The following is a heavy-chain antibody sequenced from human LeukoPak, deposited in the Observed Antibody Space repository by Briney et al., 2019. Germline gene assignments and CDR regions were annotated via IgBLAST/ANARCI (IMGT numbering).Heavy chain of an antibody. CDR3: ARHNDPGHAFDI. V-gene: IGHV4-59*08. CDR2: MYSRGST. J-gene: IGHJ3*02. D-gene: IGHD1-1*01. Sequence: SETLSLTCTVSGGSISSYSWSWIRQPPGKGLEWIGYMYSRGSTNDNPSLKSRVTISRDTSKNQLSLRVTSVTAADTAIYYCARHNDPGHAFDIWGQGTMVTVSS. CDR1: GGSISSYS.